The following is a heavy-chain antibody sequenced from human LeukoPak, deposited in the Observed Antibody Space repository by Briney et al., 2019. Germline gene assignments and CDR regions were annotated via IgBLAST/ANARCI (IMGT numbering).Heavy chain of an antibody. CDR3: SRSLNY. V-gene: IGHV3-7*01. J-gene: IGHJ4*02. Sequence: GGSLRLSCAASGFTFRTSWMDWVRQAPGKGLEWVANIKEDGSETHYVDSAKGRFTISRDNARSSLYLQMDSLRVEDTAIYYCSRSLNYWGQGTPVTVSS. CDR1: GFTFRTSW. CDR2: IKEDGSET.